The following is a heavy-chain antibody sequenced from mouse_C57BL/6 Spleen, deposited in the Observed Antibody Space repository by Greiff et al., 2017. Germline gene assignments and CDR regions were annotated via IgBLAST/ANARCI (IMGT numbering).Heavy chain of an antibody. D-gene: IGHD1-1*01. J-gene: IGHJ2*01. V-gene: IGHV1-26*01. CDR1: GYTFTDYY. Sequence: EVQLQQSGPELVKPGASVKISCKASGYTFTDYYMNWVKQSHGKSLEWIGDINPNNGGTSYNQKFKGKATLTVDKSSSTAYMELRSLTSEDSAVYYCARRITTGGYFDYWGQGTTLTVSS. CDR3: ARRITTGGYFDY. CDR2: INPNNGGT.